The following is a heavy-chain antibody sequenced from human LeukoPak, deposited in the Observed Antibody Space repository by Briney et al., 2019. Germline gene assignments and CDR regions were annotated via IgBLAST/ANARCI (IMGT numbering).Heavy chain of an antibody. CDR3: ARDLTLGKPDYFDH. J-gene: IGHJ4*02. CDR1: GFSFTNYD. CDR2: TSLDGSNK. Sequence: PGRSLSLSCVASGFSFTNYDIHWVRQAPGRGLEWVAVTSLDGSNKLYTDTVRGRFIISRDNSKNTVYLQMDSLRAEDTAMYYCARDLTLGKPDYFDHWGQGTLVTVSS. D-gene: IGHD7-27*01. V-gene: IGHV3-30-3*01.